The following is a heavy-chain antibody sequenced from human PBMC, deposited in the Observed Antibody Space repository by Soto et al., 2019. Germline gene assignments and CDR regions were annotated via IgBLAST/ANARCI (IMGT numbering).Heavy chain of an antibody. Sequence: QVQLQQWGAGLLKPSETLSLTCAVYGGSFSGYYWSWIRQPPGKGLGWIGEINHSGSTNYNPSLKSRVTISVDTSKNQFSLKLSSVTAADTAVYYCARGENCSGGSCYSIDYWGQGTLVTVSS. CDR3: ARGENCSGGSCYSIDY. V-gene: IGHV4-34*01. CDR1: GGSFSGYY. CDR2: INHSGST. J-gene: IGHJ4*02. D-gene: IGHD2-15*01.